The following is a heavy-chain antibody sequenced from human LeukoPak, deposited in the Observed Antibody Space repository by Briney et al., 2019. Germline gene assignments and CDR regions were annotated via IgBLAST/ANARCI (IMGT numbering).Heavy chain of an antibody. J-gene: IGHJ2*01. CDR2: IYYSGST. Sequence: PSETLSLTCTVPGGSISSYHWSWIRQSPGKGLEWIGYIYYSGSTYYNPSLTSRVTISVDTSKNQFSLRLTSVTAADTAVYYCARGGKAAVRFDLWGRGTLVTVSS. V-gene: IGHV4-59*08. D-gene: IGHD2-15*01. CDR1: GGSISSYH. CDR3: ARGGKAAVRFDL.